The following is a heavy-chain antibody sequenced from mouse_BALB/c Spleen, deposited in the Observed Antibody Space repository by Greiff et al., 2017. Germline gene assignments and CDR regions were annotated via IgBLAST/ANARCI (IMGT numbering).Heavy chain of an antibody. CDR1: GYTFTSYY. D-gene: IGHD1-1*01. CDR3: ARYYYGPFAY. CDR2: IYPGNVNT. Sequence: QVQLQQSGPELVKPGASVRISCKASGYTFTSYYIHWVKQRPGQGLEWIGWIYPGNVNTKYNEKFKGKATLTADKSSSTAYMQLSSLTSEDSAVYFCARYYYGPFAYWGQGTLVTVSA. J-gene: IGHJ3*01. V-gene: IGHV1S56*01.